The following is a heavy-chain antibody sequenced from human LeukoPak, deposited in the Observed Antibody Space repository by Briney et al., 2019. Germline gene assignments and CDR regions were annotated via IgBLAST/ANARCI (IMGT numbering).Heavy chain of an antibody. V-gene: IGHV3-30-3*01. CDR3: ARDNPQWLVICDAFDI. CDR2: ISYDGSNK. D-gene: IGHD6-19*01. CDR1: GFTFSSYA. Sequence: GGSLRLSCTVSGFTFSSYAMHWVRQAPGKGLEWVAVISYDGSNKYYADSVKGRFTISRDNSKNTLYLQMNSLSAEDPAVYYCARDNPQWLVICDAFDIWGQGTMVTVSS. J-gene: IGHJ3*02.